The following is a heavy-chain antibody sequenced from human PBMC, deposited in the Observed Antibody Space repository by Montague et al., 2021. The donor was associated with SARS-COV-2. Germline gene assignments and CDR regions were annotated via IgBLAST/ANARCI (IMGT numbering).Heavy chain of an antibody. CDR1: GASLSRDY. CDR2: VYYSGST. J-gene: IGHJ4*02. D-gene: IGHD2-2*01. Sequence: SETLSLTCAVSGASLSRDYWNWIRQSPGKGLEWIGYVYYSGSTNYNPSLTSRVTISIDTSKNQFSLKLRSVTAADSADYYCVREREYCSRSTCGMFYFDYWGQGAPVTVSS. CDR3: VREREYCSRSTCGMFYFDY. V-gene: IGHV4-59*01.